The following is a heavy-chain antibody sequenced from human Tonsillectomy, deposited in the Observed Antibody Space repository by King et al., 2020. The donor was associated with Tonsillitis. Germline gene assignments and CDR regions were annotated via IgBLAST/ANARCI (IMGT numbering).Heavy chain of an antibody. CDR1: GFTFDDYA. V-gene: IGHV3-43*02. Sequence: VQLVESGGGVVQPGGSLRLSCAASGFTFDDYAMHWVRQAPGKGLEWVSLISGDGGSTYYADSVKGRFTISRDNSKNSLYLQMNSLRTEDTALYYCAKGTSGYWVGLGKYYYMDVWGKGTTVTVSS. D-gene: IGHD3-3*01. J-gene: IGHJ6*03. CDR2: ISGDGGST. CDR3: AKGTSGYWVGLGKYYYMDV.